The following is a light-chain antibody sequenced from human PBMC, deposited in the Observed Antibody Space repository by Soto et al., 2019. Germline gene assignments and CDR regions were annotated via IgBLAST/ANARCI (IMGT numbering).Light chain of an antibody. CDR1: SSDVGGYDY. CDR3: SSYTSSTLVV. V-gene: IGLV2-14*03. CDR2: DVN. Sequence: QSALTQPASVSGSPGQSITISCTGTSSDVGGYDYVSWYQHHPGKAPKLMIFDVNNRPSGDSNRLSGSKSGNTASLTISGLQAEDEADYYCSSYTSSTLVVFGGGTKLTVL. J-gene: IGLJ2*01.